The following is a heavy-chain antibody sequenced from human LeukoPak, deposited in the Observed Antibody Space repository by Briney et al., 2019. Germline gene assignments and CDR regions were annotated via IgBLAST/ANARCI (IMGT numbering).Heavy chain of an antibody. Sequence: GGSLRLSCVASGCTFTSFYMSWVRQAPGKGLEWVAQINQDGTGQFYVDSVRGRFTISRDNAKTSVHLQMDGLSAEDTGVYYCAREQWWRLDYWGQGTLVTVSS. CDR2: INQDGTGQ. J-gene: IGHJ4*02. CDR1: GCTFTSFY. D-gene: IGHD2-21*02. V-gene: IGHV3-7*01. CDR3: AREQWWRLDY.